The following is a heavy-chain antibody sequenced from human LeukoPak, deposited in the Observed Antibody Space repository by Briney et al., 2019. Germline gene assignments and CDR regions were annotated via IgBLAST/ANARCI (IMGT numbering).Heavy chain of an antibody. Sequence: SETLSLTCTVSGGSISTYYWSWIRQPPGKGLEWIGYISYSGSTNYNPSLKSRVTISVDTSKNQFSLKLNSVTAADTAVYNCARYIWGSYPTFEDYWGQGSLVTVSS. CDR1: GGSISTYY. CDR3: ARYIWGSYPTFEDY. J-gene: IGHJ4*02. CDR2: ISYSGST. D-gene: IGHD3-16*02. V-gene: IGHV4-59*01.